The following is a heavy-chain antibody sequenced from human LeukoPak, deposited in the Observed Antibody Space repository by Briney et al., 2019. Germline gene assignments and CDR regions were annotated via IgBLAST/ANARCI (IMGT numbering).Heavy chain of an antibody. CDR1: GFTFSSSS. Sequence: GGSLRLSCAASGFTFSSSSMNWVRQAPGKELEWVSSISSGSTYIYYADSVKGRFTISRDNAKNSLYLQMNSLRAEDTAVYYCARPAGGYYDSSGYPIDYWGQGTLVTVSS. CDR3: ARPAGGYYDSSGYPIDY. J-gene: IGHJ4*02. D-gene: IGHD3-22*01. CDR2: ISSGSTYI. V-gene: IGHV3-21*01.